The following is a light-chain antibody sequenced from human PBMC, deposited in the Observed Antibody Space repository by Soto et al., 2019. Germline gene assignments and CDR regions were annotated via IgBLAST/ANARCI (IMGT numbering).Light chain of an antibody. J-gene: IGKJ1*01. V-gene: IGKV4-1*01. CDR2: WAS. CDR1: QSVLYSSNNKNY. CDR3: QQYYDTPWT. Sequence: DIVMTQSPDSLAVSLGERATINCRSSQSVLYSSNNKNYLAWYQQRPGQPPKLLIYWASIRKSGVPDRFSGSGSGTDFTLTISSLQAEDVAVYYCQQYYDTPWTFGQGTKVGIK.